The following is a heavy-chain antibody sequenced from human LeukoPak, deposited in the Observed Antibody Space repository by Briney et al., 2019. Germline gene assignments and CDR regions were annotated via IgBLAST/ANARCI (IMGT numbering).Heavy chain of an antibody. J-gene: IGHJ4*02. CDR2: IYPQDSDT. CDR1: AYSSTSYY. CDR3: ARHSASSSWYVYFDY. V-gene: IGHV5-51*01. D-gene: IGHD6-13*01. Sequence: AESLKISCNGSAYSSTSYYIIHLRQMPAKNLQWMVIIYPQDSDTRYNPSFQDQLTITSDKSISPAYLQWSSLKDSDTAMYYCARHSASSSWYVYFDYWGQGNLVTVSS.